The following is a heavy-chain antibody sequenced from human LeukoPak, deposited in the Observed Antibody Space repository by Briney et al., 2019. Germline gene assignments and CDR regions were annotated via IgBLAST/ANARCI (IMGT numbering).Heavy chain of an antibody. D-gene: IGHD3-10*01. CDR1: GFTFSSYG. Sequence: GGSLRLSCAASGFTFSSYGMHWVRQAPGKGLEWVAVISYDGSNKYYADSVKGRFTISRDNSKNTLYLQMNSLRAEDTAVYYCASYGSGFDYWGQGTLVTVSS. CDR2: ISYDGSNK. J-gene: IGHJ4*02. V-gene: IGHV3-30*03. CDR3: ASYGSGFDY.